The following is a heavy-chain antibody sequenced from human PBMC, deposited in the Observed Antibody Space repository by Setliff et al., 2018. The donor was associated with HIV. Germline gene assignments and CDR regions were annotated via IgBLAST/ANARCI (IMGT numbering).Heavy chain of an antibody. V-gene: IGHV3-48*03. CDR2: ISSSGSTI. CDR1: GSPFSSYE. J-gene: IGHJ6*02. CDR3: ARGSGYDKGAYHYYYGMDV. D-gene: IGHD5-12*01. Sequence: PGGSLRLSCAASGSPFSSYEMSWVRQAPGKGLEWVSYISSSGSTIYYADSVKGRFTISRDNTKNSLYLQMNSLRAEDTAVYYCARGSGYDKGAYHYYYGMDVWGQGTTVTVSS.